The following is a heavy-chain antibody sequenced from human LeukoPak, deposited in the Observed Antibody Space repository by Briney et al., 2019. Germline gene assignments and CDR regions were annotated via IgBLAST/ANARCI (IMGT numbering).Heavy chain of an antibody. V-gene: IGHV1-18*01. J-gene: IGHJ4*02. Sequence: ASVKVSCKASGYTFTNYGISWVRQAPGQGLEWMGWISAYNGHTKYAQKLQGRVTMTTDTSTSTAYMELRSLRSDDTAVYYCARGFPPRRSYDSSGYYSYYFDYWGQGTLVTVSS. D-gene: IGHD3-22*01. CDR3: ARGFPPRRSYDSSGYYSYYFDY. CDR1: GYTFTNYG. CDR2: ISAYNGHT.